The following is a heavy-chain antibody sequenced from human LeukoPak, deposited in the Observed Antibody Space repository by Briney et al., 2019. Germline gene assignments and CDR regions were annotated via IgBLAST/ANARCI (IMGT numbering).Heavy chain of an antibody. J-gene: IGHJ4*02. D-gene: IGHD2-2*01. Sequence: PGGSLRLSCAASGFTFSNAWMSWVRQAPGRGLEWVGRIKSKTDGGTTDYAAPVKGRFTISRDDSKNTLYLQMNSLKTEDTAVYYCTTGHIVVVPAAYDYWGQGTLVTVSS. CDR1: GFTFSNAW. V-gene: IGHV3-15*01. CDR3: TTGHIVVVPAAYDY. CDR2: IKSKTDGGTT.